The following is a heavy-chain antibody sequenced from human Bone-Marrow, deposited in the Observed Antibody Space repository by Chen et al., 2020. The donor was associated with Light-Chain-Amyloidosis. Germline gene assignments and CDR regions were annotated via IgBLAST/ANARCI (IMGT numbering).Heavy chain of an antibody. CDR2: IYFSGTT. CDR1: SGSITNYY. CDR3: ASSDYGSGSYYFDY. V-gene: IGHV4-59*01. J-gene: IGHJ4*02. Sequence: QVQLQESGPGLVRPSXTLSLXXXXSSGSITNYYWTWIRQPPGKGLEWIGYIYFSGTTNYNPSLKSRVTISVDTSKNQFSLKXXXXTAADTAVYYCASSDYGSGSYYFDYWGQGSLVTVSS. D-gene: IGHD3-10*01.